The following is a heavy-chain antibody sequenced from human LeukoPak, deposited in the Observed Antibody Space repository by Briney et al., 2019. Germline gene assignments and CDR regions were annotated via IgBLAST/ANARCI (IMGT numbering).Heavy chain of an antibody. CDR3: AREFGQWLVRDFDY. CDR2: ISSSGSTI. D-gene: IGHD6-19*01. V-gene: IGHV3-48*03. Sequence: GGSLRLSCAASGFTFSSYEMNWVRQAPGKGLEWVSYISSSGSTIYYADSVKGRFTISRDNAKNSLYLQMNSLRAEDTAVYYCAREFGQWLVRDFDYWGQGTLVTVSS. CDR1: GFTFSSYE. J-gene: IGHJ4*02.